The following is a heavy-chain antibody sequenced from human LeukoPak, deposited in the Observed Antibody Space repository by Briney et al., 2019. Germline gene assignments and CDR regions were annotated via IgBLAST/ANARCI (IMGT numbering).Heavy chain of an antibody. V-gene: IGHV3-23*01. CDR1: GFTFSSYA. CDR3: AKDRPSLLRYFDWLGNYFDY. D-gene: IGHD3-9*01. CDR2: ISGSGGST. Sequence: GGSLRLSCAASGFTFSSYAMSWVRQAPGKGLEWVSAISGSGGSTYYADSGKGRFTISRDNSKNTLYLQMNSLRAEDTAVYYCAKDRPSLLRYFDWLGNYFDYWGQGTLVTVSS. J-gene: IGHJ4*02.